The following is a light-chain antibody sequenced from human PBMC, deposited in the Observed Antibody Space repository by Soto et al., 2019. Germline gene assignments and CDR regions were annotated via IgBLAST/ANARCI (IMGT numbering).Light chain of an antibody. CDR1: QGISHL. CDR2: AAS. J-gene: IGKJ1*01. Sequence: DIQMTQSPSSLSASVGDRVTITCRASQGISHLLAWYQQKPGQVPKLLIYAASTLLPGVPSRFSGSGSGTDFTLTISSLQTEDVATYFCQSYNDASTFGQGTKVEI. V-gene: IGKV1-27*01. CDR3: QSYNDAST.